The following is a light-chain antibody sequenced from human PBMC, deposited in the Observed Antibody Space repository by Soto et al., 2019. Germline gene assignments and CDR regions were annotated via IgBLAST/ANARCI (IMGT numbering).Light chain of an antibody. CDR3: QQRSNWPWT. Sequence: TQSPGTLSLSPEERATLSCRASQSVSSTYLAWYQQKPGQAPRLLIYGASSRATGIPDRFSGSGSGTDFTLTISRVAPEDFAVYYCQQRSNWPWTFGQGTKVDIK. J-gene: IGKJ1*01. CDR1: QSVSSTY. V-gene: IGKV3D-20*02. CDR2: GAS.